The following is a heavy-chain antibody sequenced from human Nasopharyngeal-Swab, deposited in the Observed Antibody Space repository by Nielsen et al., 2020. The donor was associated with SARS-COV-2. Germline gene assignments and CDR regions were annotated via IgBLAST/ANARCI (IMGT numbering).Heavy chain of an antibody. Sequence: GESLKISCAASGFTFTGYDIHWVRKAPGKGLEWVAVISYDGSTKYYADSVKGRFTVSRDNSKNTLYLQMNSLRAEDTAVYYCARGIIAAAEDWGQGTLVTVSS. CDR1: GFTFTGYD. CDR3: ARGIIAAAED. V-gene: IGHV3-30-3*01. CDR2: ISYDGSTK. D-gene: IGHD6-13*01. J-gene: IGHJ4*02.